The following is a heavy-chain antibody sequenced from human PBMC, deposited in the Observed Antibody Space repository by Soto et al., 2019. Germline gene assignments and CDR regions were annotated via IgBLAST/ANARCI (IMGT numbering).Heavy chain of an antibody. D-gene: IGHD4-4*01. Sequence: GGSLRLSCTASGFTFGDYAISWFRQAPGKGLEWVGFIRSKAYDGTTEYAASVKGRLTISRDDSKSIAYLQMNSLKTEDTAVYYCAREDDYSNFWGQGTLVTVSS. J-gene: IGHJ4*02. CDR3: AREDDYSNF. CDR2: IRSKAYDGTT. CDR1: GFTFGDYA. V-gene: IGHV3-49*03.